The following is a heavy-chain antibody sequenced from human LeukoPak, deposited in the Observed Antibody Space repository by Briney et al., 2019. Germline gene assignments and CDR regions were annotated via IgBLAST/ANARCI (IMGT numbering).Heavy chain of an antibody. CDR1: GGTFSSYA. Sequence: ASVKVSCKASGGTFSSYAISWVRQAPGQGLEWMGGIIPIFGTANYAQKFQGRVTITADESTSTAYMELSSLRSEDTAVYYCARDHCSGGSCYPGGWGQGTLVTVSS. CDR2: IIPIFGTA. J-gene: IGHJ4*02. D-gene: IGHD2-15*01. CDR3: ARDHCSGGSCYPGG. V-gene: IGHV1-69*13.